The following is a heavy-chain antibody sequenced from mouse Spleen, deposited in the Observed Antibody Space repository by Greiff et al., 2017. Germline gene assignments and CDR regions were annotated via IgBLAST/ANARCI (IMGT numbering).Heavy chain of an antibody. V-gene: IGHV1-4*01. Sequence: QVKLQQSGAELAKPGASVKMSCKPSGYTFTTYRMHWVKQRPGQGLEWIGYINPSTGYTEYNQKFKDKATLTADKSSSTAYMQLSSLTSEDSAVYYWARYGTLYFYVWGAGTTVTVSS. CDR1: GYTFTTYR. CDR3: ARYGTLYFYV. CDR2: INPSTGYT. J-gene: IGHJ1*01. D-gene: IGHD1-1*01.